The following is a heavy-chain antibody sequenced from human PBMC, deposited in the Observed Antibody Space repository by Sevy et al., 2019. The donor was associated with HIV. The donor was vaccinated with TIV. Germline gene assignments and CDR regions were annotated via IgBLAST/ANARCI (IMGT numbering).Heavy chain of an antibody. Sequence: GGSLRLSCAASGFTFSDYAIHWVRQAPGKGLEWLSLISYHGRNQFYAVSVRGRFTISRDDSKNTVYLRMNSLRPDDSAVYYCARKQFVLPFDYWGQRTLVTVSS. J-gene: IGHJ4*02. V-gene: IGHV3-30*04. CDR2: ISYHGRNQ. CDR1: GFTFSDYA. CDR3: ARKQFVLPFDY. D-gene: IGHD6-6*01.